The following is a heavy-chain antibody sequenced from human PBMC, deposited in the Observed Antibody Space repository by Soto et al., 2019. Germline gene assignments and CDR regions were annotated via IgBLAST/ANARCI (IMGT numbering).Heavy chain of an antibody. Sequence: SETLSLTCTVSGGSISSYYWSWIRQPPGKGLEWIGYIYYSGSTNYNPSLKSRVTISVDTSKNQFSLKLSSVTAADTAVYYCTRGSGWYAYWGQGTLVTVSS. CDR2: IYYSGST. D-gene: IGHD6-19*01. CDR1: GGSISSYY. J-gene: IGHJ4*02. V-gene: IGHV4-59*01. CDR3: TRGSGWYAY.